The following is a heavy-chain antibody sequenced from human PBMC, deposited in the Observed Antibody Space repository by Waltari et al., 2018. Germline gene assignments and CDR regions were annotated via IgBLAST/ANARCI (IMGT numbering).Heavy chain of an antibody. CDR2: ISSSSASK. CDR1: GFTFSHYF. V-gene: IGHV3-21*01. D-gene: IGHD3-16*01. J-gene: IGHJ5*02. Sequence: EVQLVESGGGLVKPGGSLRLSCAASGFTFSHYFMNWVRQAPGKGLEWVASISSSSASKYYADTLKGRFTISRDNAKHSLYLQVNSLRAEDTAVYYCVRAGSYGHNWFDPWGPGTLVTVSS. CDR3: VRAGSYGHNWFDP.